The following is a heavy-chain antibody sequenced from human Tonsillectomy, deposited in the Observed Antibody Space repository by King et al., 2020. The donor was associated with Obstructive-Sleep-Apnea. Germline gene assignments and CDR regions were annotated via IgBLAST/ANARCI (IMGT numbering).Heavy chain of an antibody. CDR2: INPDTGDT. Sequence: VQLVQSGAEVKKPGASVKVSCKASGYTFTGYYMHWVRQAPGQGLEWMGRINPDTGDTNFAQNFQGRVTMTRDTSISTAYMELSRLRSDDTAVYYCARNSGYDYYFDYWGQGTLATVSS. V-gene: IGHV1-2*02. J-gene: IGHJ4*02. D-gene: IGHD5-12*01. CDR1: GYTFTGYY. CDR3: ARNSGYDYYFDY.